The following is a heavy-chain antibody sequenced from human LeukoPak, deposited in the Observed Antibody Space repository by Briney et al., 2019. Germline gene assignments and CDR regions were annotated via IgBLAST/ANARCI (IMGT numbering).Heavy chain of an antibody. J-gene: IGHJ4*02. CDR3: TTDLVNRQQLVSY. CDR2: ISGSGGST. Sequence: PGGSLRLSCAASGFTFSSYAMSWVRQAPGKGLEWVSAISGSGGSTYYADSVKGRFTISRDNSKNTLYLQMNSLKTEDTAVYYCTTDLVNRQQLVSYWGQGTLVTVSS. CDR1: GFTFSSYA. V-gene: IGHV3-23*01. D-gene: IGHD6-13*01.